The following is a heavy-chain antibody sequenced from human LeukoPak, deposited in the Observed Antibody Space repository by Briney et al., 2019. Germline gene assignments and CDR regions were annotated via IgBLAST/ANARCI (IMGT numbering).Heavy chain of an antibody. V-gene: IGHV3-7*01. D-gene: IGHD3-22*01. J-gene: IGHJ4*02. CDR2: IKQDGSEK. CDR3: ARERDYYDSSSVDY. Sequence: GGSLRLSCAASGFTFSSYWMSWVRQAPGKGLEWVANIKQDGSEKYYVDSVKGRFTISRDNAENSLYLQMNSLRAEDTAVYYCARERDYYDSSSVDYWGQGTLVTVSS. CDR1: GFTFSSYW.